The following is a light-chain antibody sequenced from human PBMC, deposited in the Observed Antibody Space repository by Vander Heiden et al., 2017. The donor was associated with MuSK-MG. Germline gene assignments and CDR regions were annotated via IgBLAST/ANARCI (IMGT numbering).Light chain of an antibody. J-gene: IGKJ2*01. CDR2: WAS. Sequence: DIVMTQSPDSLAVSLGEPATINCKSIQHVFFGSHNRIHLTWYQQRPGQPPKMLIYWASTRASGVPDRFSGSGSGTDFTLTISSLQAEDVAVYYCQQDYSPPYTFGQGTRLEIK. CDR3: QQDYSPPYT. V-gene: IGKV4-1*01. CDR1: QHVFFGSHNRIH.